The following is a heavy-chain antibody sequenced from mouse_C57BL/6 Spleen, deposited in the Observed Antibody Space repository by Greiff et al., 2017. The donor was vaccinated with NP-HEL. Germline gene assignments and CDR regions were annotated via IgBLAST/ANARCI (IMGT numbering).Heavy chain of an antibody. J-gene: IGHJ3*01. CDR2: IDPSDSET. CDR3: AREGYGSTLFAY. Sequence: VQLQQPGAELVRPGSSVKLSCKASGYTFTSYWMHWVKQRPIQGLEWIGNIDPSDSETHYNQKFKDKATLTVDKSSITAYMQLSSLTSEDSAVYYCAREGYGSTLFAYWGQGTLVTVSA. V-gene: IGHV1-52*01. CDR1: GYTFTSYW. D-gene: IGHD1-1*01.